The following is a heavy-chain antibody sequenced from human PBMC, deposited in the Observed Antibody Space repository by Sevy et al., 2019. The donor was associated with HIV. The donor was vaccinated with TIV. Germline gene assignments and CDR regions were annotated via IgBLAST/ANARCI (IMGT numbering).Heavy chain of an antibody. V-gene: IGHV3-7*01. CDR1: GFTFSANW. J-gene: IGHJ4*02. D-gene: IGHD3-16*01. CDR3: AHETFGRFES. Sequence: GGSLRLSCAASGFTFSANWMNWVRQAPGKGLEWVANIKGDGSDKHYVESVEGRFTISRDNAKNLLYLQMNNLRVEDTAVYYCAHETFGRFESWGQGTLVTVSS. CDR2: IKGDGSDK.